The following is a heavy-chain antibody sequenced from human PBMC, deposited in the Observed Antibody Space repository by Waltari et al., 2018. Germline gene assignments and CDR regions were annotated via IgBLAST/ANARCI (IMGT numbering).Heavy chain of an antibody. J-gene: IGHJ4*02. CDR1: GGTFSSYA. CDR2: FIPIFGTA. Sequence: QVQLVQSGAEVKKPGSSVKVSCKASGGTFSSYAISWVRQAPGQGLEWMGGFIPIFGTANYAQKFQGRVTITADESTSTAYMELSSLRSEDTAVYYCARWVPSRYGSGSPFDYWGQGTLVTVSS. CDR3: ARWVPSRYGSGSPFDY. V-gene: IGHV1-69*12. D-gene: IGHD3-10*01.